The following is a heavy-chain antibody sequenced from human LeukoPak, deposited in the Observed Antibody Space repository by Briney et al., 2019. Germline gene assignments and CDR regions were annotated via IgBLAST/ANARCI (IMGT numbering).Heavy chain of an antibody. J-gene: IGHJ3*02. CDR3: ARTNKPYCSGGSCYDLIDAFDI. V-gene: IGHV1-69*04. D-gene: IGHD2-15*01. CDR1: GGTFSSYA. Sequence: SVKVSCKASGGTFSSYAISWVRQAPGQRLEWMRRIIPIFGIANYAQKFQGRVTITADKSTSTAYMELSSLRSEDTAVYYCARTNKPYCSGGSCYDLIDAFDIWGQGTMVTVSS. CDR2: IIPIFGIA.